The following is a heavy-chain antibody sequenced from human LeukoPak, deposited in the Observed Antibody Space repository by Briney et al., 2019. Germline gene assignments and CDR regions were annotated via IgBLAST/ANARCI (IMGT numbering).Heavy chain of an antibody. CDR2: IGGNGGST. Sequence: QPGGSLRLSCAASRFTFSNYAMSWVRQAPGKGLEWVSAIGGNGGSTYYADSVKGRFTISRDNSKDTLYLQMNSLRAEDTAVYYCARGILMVYVTCWYFDLWGRGTLVTVSS. CDR1: RFTFSNYA. J-gene: IGHJ2*01. V-gene: IGHV3-23*01. D-gene: IGHD2-8*01. CDR3: ARGILMVYVTCWYFDL.